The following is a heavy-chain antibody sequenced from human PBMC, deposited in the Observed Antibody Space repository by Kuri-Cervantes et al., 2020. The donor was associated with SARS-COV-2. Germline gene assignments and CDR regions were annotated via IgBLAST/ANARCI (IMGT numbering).Heavy chain of an antibody. V-gene: IGHV3-13*01. CDR3: ARNGYCSSTSCYNDGGFDP. D-gene: IGHD2-2*02. CDR2: IGTAGDT. CDR1: GFTFSSYD. J-gene: IGHJ5*02. Sequence: GESLKISCAASGFTFSSYDMHWVRQATGKGLEWVSAIGTAGDTYYPGSVKGQFTISRDNAKNSLYLQMDSLRAEDTAVYYCARNGYCSSTSCYNDGGFDPWGQGTLVTVSS.